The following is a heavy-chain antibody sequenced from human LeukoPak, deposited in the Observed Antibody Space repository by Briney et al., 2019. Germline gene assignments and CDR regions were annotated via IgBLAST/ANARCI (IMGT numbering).Heavy chain of an antibody. Sequence: SETLSLTCTVSGGSISSYYWSWIRQPAGKGLEWIGRIYTSGSTNYNPSLKSRVTMSVDTSKNQFSLKLSSVTAADTAVYYCARGVYDILTGYYSVYWYFDLWGRGTLVTVSS. CDR1: GGSISSYY. V-gene: IGHV4-4*07. J-gene: IGHJ2*01. D-gene: IGHD3-9*01. CDR2: IYTSGST. CDR3: ARGVYDILTGYYSVYWYFDL.